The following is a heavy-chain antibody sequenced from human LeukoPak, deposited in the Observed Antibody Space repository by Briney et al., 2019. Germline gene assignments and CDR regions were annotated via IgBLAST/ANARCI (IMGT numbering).Heavy chain of an antibody. CDR3: ARKAPDPPAKLRYFVWFSSRENAFDI. Sequence: GGSLRLSCAASGFTFSDYYMSWIRQAPGKGLEWVSYISSSGSTIYYADSVKGRFTISRDNAKNSLYLQMNSLRAEDTAVYYCARKAPDPPAKLRYFVWFSSRENAFDIWGQGTMVTVSS. D-gene: IGHD3-9*01. J-gene: IGHJ3*02. CDR1: GFTFSDYY. CDR2: ISSSGSTI. V-gene: IGHV3-11*01.